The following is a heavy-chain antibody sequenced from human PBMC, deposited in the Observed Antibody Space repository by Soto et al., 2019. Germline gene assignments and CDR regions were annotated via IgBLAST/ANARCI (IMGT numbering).Heavy chain of an antibody. Sequence: QVQLVESGGGVVHPGRSLSLSCAGSGFIFSNYGVHWGRQAPGKGLEWVAFISYDGGETFYADSVKGRFTISRDNSKSTVFLHMNSLKKEDTAVYYCAITSVADASFDYWGQGTLVTVSS. CDR2: ISYDGGET. CDR3: AITSVADASFDY. D-gene: IGHD5-12*01. V-gene: IGHV3-30*03. J-gene: IGHJ4*02. CDR1: GFIFSNYG.